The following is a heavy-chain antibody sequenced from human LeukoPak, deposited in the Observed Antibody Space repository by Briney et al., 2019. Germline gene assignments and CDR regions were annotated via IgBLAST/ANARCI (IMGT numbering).Heavy chain of an antibody. J-gene: IGHJ4*02. D-gene: IGHD3-9*01. CDR3: ARHLRSATVDY. CDR1: GYSFTSYW. V-gene: IGHV5-51*01. Sequence: GESLKISCKGSGYSFTSYWIGWVRQMPGKGLEWMGSIFPGDSNTIYSPSFPGQVTNSADKSINTAYLQWSSLKASDTAMYYCARHLRSATVDYWGQGTLVTVSS. CDR2: IFPGDSNT.